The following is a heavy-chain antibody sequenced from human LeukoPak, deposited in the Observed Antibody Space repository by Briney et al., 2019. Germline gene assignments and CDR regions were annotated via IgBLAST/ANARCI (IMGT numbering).Heavy chain of an antibody. CDR3: ARAVQLWFYDF. V-gene: IGHV3-11*06. CDR2: ISSSSSYT. D-gene: IGHD5-18*01. CDR1: GFTFSDYY. J-gene: IGHJ4*02. Sequence: GGSLRLSCAASGFTFSDYYMSWIRQAPGKGLEWVSYISSSSSYTNYADSVKGRFTISRDNAKNSVYLQMNSRRAQDTAVYYCARAVQLWFYDFWGQGTLVTVSS.